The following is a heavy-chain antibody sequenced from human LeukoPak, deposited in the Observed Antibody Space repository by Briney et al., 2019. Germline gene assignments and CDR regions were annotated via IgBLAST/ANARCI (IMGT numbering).Heavy chain of an antibody. Sequence: PGGSLRLSCAASGFTFSSYGMHWVRQAPGKGLEWVAFIRYDGSNKYYADSVKGRFTISRDNSKNTLYLQMNSLRAEDTAVYYCAKDRQSGRVSLGATRFDYWGQGTLVTVSP. CDR2: IRYDGSNK. CDR1: GFTFSSYG. D-gene: IGHD1-26*01. J-gene: IGHJ4*02. CDR3: AKDRQSGRVSLGATRFDY. V-gene: IGHV3-30*02.